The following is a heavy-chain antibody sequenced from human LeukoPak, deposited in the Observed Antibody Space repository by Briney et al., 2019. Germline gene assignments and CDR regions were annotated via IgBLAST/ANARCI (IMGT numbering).Heavy chain of an antibody. Sequence: GGSLRLSCAASGFTFSSYGMHWVRQAPGKGVEWVAVIWYDGSNKYYADSVKGRFTLSRDNSKNTLYLQMDSLRAEDTAVYYCAKVVIDGGSGWYPDYWGQGTLVTVSS. CDR1: GFTFSSYG. D-gene: IGHD6-19*01. CDR3: AKVVIDGGSGWYPDY. J-gene: IGHJ4*02. V-gene: IGHV3-33*06. CDR2: IWYDGSNK.